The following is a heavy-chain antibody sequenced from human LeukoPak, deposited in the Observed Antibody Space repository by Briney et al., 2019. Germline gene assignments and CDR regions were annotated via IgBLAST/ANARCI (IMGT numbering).Heavy chain of an antibody. CDR2: ISGSGGST. J-gene: IGHJ4*02. V-gene: IGHV3-23*01. CDR3: AKDREEYSGYATFDY. D-gene: IGHD5-12*01. CDR1: GFTFSSYA. Sequence: GGSLRLSCAASGFTFSSYAMSWVRQAPGKGLEWVSAISGSGGSTYYADSVKSRFTISRDNSKNTLYLQMNSLRAEDTAVYYCAKDREEYSGYATFDYWGQGTLVTVSS.